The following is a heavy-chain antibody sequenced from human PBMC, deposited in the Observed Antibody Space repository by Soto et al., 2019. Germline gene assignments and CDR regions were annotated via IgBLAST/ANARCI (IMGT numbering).Heavy chain of an antibody. D-gene: IGHD5-12*01. J-gene: IGHJ6*02. CDR3: ARAQGYSGYDSPYYYGMDV. Sequence: QVQLVESGGGVVQPGRSLRLSCAASGFTFSSYAMHWVRQAPGKGLEWVAVISYDGSNKYYADSVKGRFTISRDNSKNTLYLQMNSLRAEDTAVDYCARAQGYSGYDSPYYYGMDVWGQGTTVTVS. V-gene: IGHV3-30-3*01. CDR1: GFTFSSYA. CDR2: ISYDGSNK.